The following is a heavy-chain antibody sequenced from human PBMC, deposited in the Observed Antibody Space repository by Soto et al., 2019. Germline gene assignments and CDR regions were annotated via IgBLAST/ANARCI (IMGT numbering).Heavy chain of an antibody. V-gene: IGHV3-23*01. J-gene: IGHJ4*02. CDR3: ANRGSYSTFYYFDY. CDR2: ISGSGGST. Sequence: EVQLLESGGGLVQPGGSLRLSCAASGFTFSSNAMSWVRQAPGKGLEWVSVISGSGGSTYYADSVKRRFTISRDNSKNTLYLQMNSLRAEETAVYYCANRGSYSTFYYFDYWGQGTLVTVSS. D-gene: IGHD1-26*01. CDR1: GFTFSSNA.